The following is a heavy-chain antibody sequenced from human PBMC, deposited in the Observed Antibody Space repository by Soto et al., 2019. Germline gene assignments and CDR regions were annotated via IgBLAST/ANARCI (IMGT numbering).Heavy chain of an antibody. CDR2: IYYSGST. V-gene: IGHV4-61*08. Sequence: QVQLQESGPGLVKPSETLSLTCTVSGGSVSSADYYWSWIRQPPGNGLEWIGYIYYSGSTNYNPSLQSRVTISVDTSKNQFSLKLSSVTAADTAVYYCARVRSITAANAHIVYWGQGTLVTVSS. J-gene: IGHJ4*02. CDR3: ARVRSITAANAHIVY. CDR1: GGSVSSADYY. D-gene: IGHD6-6*01.